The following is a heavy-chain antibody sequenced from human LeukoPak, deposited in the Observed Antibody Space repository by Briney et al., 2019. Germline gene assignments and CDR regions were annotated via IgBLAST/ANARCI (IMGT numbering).Heavy chain of an antibody. CDR2: IYYSGST. D-gene: IGHD2-2*01. J-gene: IGHJ4*02. V-gene: IGHV4-59*01. Sequence: SETLSLTCTVSGGSISSYYWSWIRQPPGKGVEWIGYIYYSGSTNYNPSLKSRVTISVDTSKNQFSLKLSSVTATDTAVYYCTRDSFHMGAYDYWGQGTLVTVSS. CDR1: GGSISSYY. CDR3: TRDSFHMGAYDY.